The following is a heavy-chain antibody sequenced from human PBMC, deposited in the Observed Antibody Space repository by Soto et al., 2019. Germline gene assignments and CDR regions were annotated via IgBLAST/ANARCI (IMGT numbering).Heavy chain of an antibody. CDR3: AKEAPGYCSGGSCHPVDV. D-gene: IGHD2-15*01. V-gene: IGHV3-30*18. CDR2: ISYDGSNK. CDR1: GFTFSSYG. J-gene: IGHJ6*02. Sequence: QVQLVESGGGVVQPGRSLRLSCAASGFTFSSYGMHWVRQAPGKGLEWVAVISYDGSNKYYADSVKGRFTISRDNSKNTLYLQMNSRRAEDTAVYYCAKEAPGYCSGGSCHPVDVWGQGTTVTVSS.